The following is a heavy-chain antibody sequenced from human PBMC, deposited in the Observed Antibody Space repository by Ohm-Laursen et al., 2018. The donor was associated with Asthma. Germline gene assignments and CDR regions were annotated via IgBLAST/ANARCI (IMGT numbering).Heavy chain of an antibody. CDR3: ASRTATDYYFDY. J-gene: IGHJ4*02. CDR1: GFTLSSYA. V-gene: IGHV3-23*01. D-gene: IGHD1-1*01. CDR2: ISGSGGST. Sequence: SLRLSCTASGFTLSSYAMSWVRQAPGKGLEWVSAISGSGGSTYYADSVKGRFTISRDNSKNTLYLQMNSLRAEDTAVYYCASRTATDYYFDYWGQGTLVTVSS.